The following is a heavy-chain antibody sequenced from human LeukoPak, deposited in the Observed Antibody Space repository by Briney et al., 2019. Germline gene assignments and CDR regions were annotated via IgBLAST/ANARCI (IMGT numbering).Heavy chain of an antibody. CDR1: GGTFSSYA. J-gene: IGHJ5*02. CDR2: IIPIFGTA. CDR3: AKDVRATMVRGVIPQFDP. Sequence: SVKVSCKASGGTFSSYAISWVRQAPGQGLEWMGGIIPIFGTANYAQKFQGRVTITADESTSTAYMELSSLRSEDTAVYYCAKDVRATMVRGVIPQFDPWGQGTLVTVSS. D-gene: IGHD3-10*01. V-gene: IGHV1-69*13.